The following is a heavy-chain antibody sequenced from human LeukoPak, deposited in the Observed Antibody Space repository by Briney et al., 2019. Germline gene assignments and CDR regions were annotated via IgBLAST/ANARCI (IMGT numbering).Heavy chain of an antibody. CDR2: INWNGGST. Sequence: GGSLRLSCAASGFTFDDYGMSWVRQAPGKGLEWVPGINWNGGSTGYADSVKGRFTISRDNAKNSLYLQMNSLRAEDTALYYCARVGCSSTSCYKGIDYWGQGTLVTVSS. D-gene: IGHD2-2*02. V-gene: IGHV3-20*04. CDR1: GFTFDDYG. J-gene: IGHJ4*02. CDR3: ARVGCSSTSCYKGIDY.